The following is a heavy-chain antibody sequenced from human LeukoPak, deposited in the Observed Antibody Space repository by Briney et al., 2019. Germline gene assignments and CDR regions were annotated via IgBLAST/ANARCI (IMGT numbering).Heavy chain of an antibody. J-gene: IGHJ4*02. V-gene: IGHV3-48*01. Sequence: GGSLRLSCAASGFTFSSYAMNWVRQAPGKGLEWVSYISSSSSTIYYADSVRGRFTISRDNAKNSLYLQMNSLRAEDTAVYYCARIHYYISGPPDSWGQGTLVTVSS. CDR3: ARIHYYISGPPDS. D-gene: IGHD3-22*01. CDR1: GFTFSSYA. CDR2: ISSSSSTI.